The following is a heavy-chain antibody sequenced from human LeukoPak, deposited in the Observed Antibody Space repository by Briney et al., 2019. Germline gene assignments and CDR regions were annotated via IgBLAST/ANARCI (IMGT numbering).Heavy chain of an antibody. D-gene: IGHD2-8*01. CDR3: ATYYVNGAGRGH. J-gene: IGHJ4*02. CDR2: NMNT. CDR1: GASFSSGDHH. V-gene: IGHV4-61*08. Sequence: PSETLSLTCIVSGASFSSGDHHWSWIRQAPGKGLEWIGHNMNTYYNPSLKSRVTISIDTSKKQFSLMLSTVAAADTAIYYCATYYVNGAGRGHWGPGTLVTVSS.